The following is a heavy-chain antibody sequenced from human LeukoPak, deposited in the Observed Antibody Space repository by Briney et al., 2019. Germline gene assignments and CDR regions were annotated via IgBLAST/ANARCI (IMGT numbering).Heavy chain of an antibody. CDR1: EYSFTSYW. V-gene: IGHV5-10-1*01. CDR2: IDPSDAYT. J-gene: IGHJ4*02. CDR3: ARHPRGRLIVVVPAAIDY. Sequence: GAALKFSCTGAEYSFTSYWISWVRQMREKGLEWMGRIDPSDAYTNSRPSFQGDVTISADKSISTTYLQWSSLKASDTAMYYCARHPRGRLIVVVPAAIDYWGQGTLVTVSS. D-gene: IGHD2-2*02.